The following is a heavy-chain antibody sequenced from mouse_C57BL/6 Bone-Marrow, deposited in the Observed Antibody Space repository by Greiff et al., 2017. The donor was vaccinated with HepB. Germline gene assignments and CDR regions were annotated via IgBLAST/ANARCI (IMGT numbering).Heavy chain of an antibody. CDR3: ARSVYYYGSSLYWYFDV. V-gene: IGHV8-12*01. CDR1: GFSLSTSGMG. D-gene: IGHD1-1*01. Sequence: QVTLKESGPGILQSSQTLSLTCSFSGFSLSTSGMGVSWIRQPSGKGLEWLAHIYWDDDKRYNPSLKSRLTISKDTSRNQVFLKITSVDTADTATYYCARSVYYYGSSLYWYFDVWGTGTTVTVSS. J-gene: IGHJ1*03. CDR2: IYWDDDK.